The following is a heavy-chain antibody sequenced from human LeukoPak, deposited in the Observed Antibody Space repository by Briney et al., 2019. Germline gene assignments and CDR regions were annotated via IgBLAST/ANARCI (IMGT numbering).Heavy chain of an antibody. CDR1: GDSMSSIDW. D-gene: IGHD1-26*01. CDR3: AANGYYTIEY. V-gene: IGHV4-4*02. CDR2: IHHTGST. J-gene: IGHJ4*02. Sequence: SETLSLTCAVSGDSMSSIDWWRWVRQPPGKGLEWIGEIHHTGSTNYNPSLKSRVTISVDKSKNQFSLNFNSMSAADSGVYYCAANGYYTIEYWGQGTLVTVSS.